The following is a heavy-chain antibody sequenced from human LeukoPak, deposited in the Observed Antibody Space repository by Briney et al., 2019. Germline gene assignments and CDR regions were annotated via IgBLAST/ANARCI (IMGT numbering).Heavy chain of an antibody. Sequence: GASVKVSCKASGYTFTSYGISWVRQAPGQGLEWMGWISAYNGNTNYAQKLQGRVTMTTDTSTSTAYMELRSLRSDDTAVYYCARVSSNYFSIKYYFDYWGQGTLVTVSS. J-gene: IGHJ4*02. V-gene: IGHV1-18*01. CDR1: GYTFTSYG. CDR2: ISAYNGNT. D-gene: IGHD4-11*01. CDR3: ARVSSNYFSIKYYFDY.